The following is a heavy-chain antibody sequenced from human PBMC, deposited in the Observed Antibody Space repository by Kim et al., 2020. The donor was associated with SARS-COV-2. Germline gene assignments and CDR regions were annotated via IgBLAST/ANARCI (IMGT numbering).Heavy chain of an antibody. CDR2: IWYDGSNK. CDR3: ARAEGEYSYGYYYYYGMDV. D-gene: IGHD5-18*01. J-gene: IGHJ6*02. CDR1: GFTFSSYG. Sequence: GGSLRLSCAASGFTFSSYGMHWVRQAPGKGLEWVAVIWYDGSNKYYADSVKGRFTISRDNSKNTLYLQMNSLRAEDTAVYYCARAEGEYSYGYYYYYGMDVWGQGTTVTVSS. V-gene: IGHV3-33*01.